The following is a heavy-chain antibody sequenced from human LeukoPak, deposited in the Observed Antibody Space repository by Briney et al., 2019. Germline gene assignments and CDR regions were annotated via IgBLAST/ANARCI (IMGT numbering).Heavy chain of an antibody. Sequence: WETLSLTCTVSGGSISSYYWSWIRQPAGKGLEWIGRIYTSGSTNYNPSLKSRVTMSVDTSKNQFSLKLSSVTAADTAVYYCARLNYYDSSGYYYLDYWGQGTLVTVSS. V-gene: IGHV4-4*07. J-gene: IGHJ4*02. CDR2: IYTSGST. CDR1: GGSISSYY. D-gene: IGHD3-22*01. CDR3: ARLNYYDSSGYYYLDY.